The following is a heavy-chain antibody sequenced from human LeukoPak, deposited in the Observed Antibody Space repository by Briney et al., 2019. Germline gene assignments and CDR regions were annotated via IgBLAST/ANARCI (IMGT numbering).Heavy chain of an antibody. CDR1: GYTFTTYY. Sequence: ASVKVSCKASGYTFTTYYMHWARQAPGQGLEWMGWINPNSGGTNYAQKFQGRVTMTRDTSISTAYMELSRLRSDDTAVYYCARGGHGSYDSSGSPAWYFDLWGRGTLVTVSS. CDR2: INPNSGGT. V-gene: IGHV1-2*02. CDR3: ARGGHGSYDSSGSPAWYFDL. D-gene: IGHD3-22*01. J-gene: IGHJ2*01.